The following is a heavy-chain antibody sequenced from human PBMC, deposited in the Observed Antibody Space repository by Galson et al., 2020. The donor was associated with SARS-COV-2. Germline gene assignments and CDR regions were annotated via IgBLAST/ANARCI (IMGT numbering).Heavy chain of an antibody. V-gene: IGHV4-34*01. J-gene: IGHJ5*02. Sequence: SQASETLSLTCAVSAGSLSGHYWNWIRHLPGKGLEWIGEINHSGSTNYNPSFKTRVTISVDTSKNQFSLKMNSVTGADTAVYYCARSPPHLFRGRPIRWFDPWGQGTLVTVSS. D-gene: IGHD2-15*01. CDR1: AGSLSGHY. CDR3: ARSPPHLFRGRPIRWFDP. CDR2: INHSGST.